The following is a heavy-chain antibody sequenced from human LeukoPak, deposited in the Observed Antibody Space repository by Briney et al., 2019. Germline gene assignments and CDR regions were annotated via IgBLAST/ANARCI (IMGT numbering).Heavy chain of an antibody. D-gene: IGHD6-13*01. J-gene: IGHJ5*02. V-gene: IGHV4-61*02. CDR3: ARERETSSSWYEGASYNWFDP. CDR2: IYTSGST. CDR1: GGSIGSGSYY. Sequence: PSETLSLTCTVSGGSIGSGSYYWSWIRQPAGKGLEWIGRIYTSGSTNYNPSLKSRVTISVDTSKNQFSLKLSSVTAADTAVYYCARERETSSSWYEGASYNWFDPWGQGTLVTVSS.